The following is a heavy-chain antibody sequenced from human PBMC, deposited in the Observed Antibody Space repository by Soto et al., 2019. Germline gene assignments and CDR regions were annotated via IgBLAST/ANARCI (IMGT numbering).Heavy chain of an antibody. D-gene: IGHD3-16*02. CDR3: ARGLRLRLGALSLYRGLNAFDI. J-gene: IGHJ3*02. V-gene: IGHV3-13*01. Sequence: GGSLRLSCAASGFTFSGSDMYWVRQATGKGLEWVSTIGTSGDTDYSDSVKGRFTISRENAQNSLYLQMNSLRAGDTAVYFCARGLRLRLGALSLYRGLNAFDIWGQGTMVTVSS. CDR1: GFTFSGSD. CDR2: IGTSGDT.